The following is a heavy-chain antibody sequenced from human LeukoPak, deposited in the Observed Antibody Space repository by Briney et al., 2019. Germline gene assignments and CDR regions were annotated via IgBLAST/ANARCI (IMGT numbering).Heavy chain of an antibody. D-gene: IGHD1-26*01. CDR2: IYSGGST. Sequence: PGGSLRLSCAASGFTVSSNYMSWVRQAPGKGLEWVSVIYSGGSTYYADSVKGRFTISRDNSKNTLYLQMNSLRAEDTAVYYCAKEGIGVGAITNFDYWGQGTLVTVSS. J-gene: IGHJ4*02. CDR3: AKEGIGVGAITNFDY. V-gene: IGHV3-53*01. CDR1: GFTVSSNY.